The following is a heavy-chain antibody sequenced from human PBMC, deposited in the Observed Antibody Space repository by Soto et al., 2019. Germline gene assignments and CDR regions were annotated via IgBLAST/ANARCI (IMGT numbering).Heavy chain of an antibody. V-gene: IGHV1-69*02. CDR3: ARFFSQYYYMDV. Sequence: QVQLVQSGAEVKKPGSSVKVSCKASGGTFSSYTISWVRQAPGQGLEWMGRIIPILGIANYAQKFQGRVTITADKSTSTAYMELSSLRSEDTAVYYCARFFSQYYYMDVWGKGTTVTVSS. CDR2: IIPILGIA. CDR1: GGTFSSYT. J-gene: IGHJ6*03.